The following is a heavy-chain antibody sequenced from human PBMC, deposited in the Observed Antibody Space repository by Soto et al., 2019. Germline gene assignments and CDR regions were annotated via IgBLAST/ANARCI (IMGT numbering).Heavy chain of an antibody. Sequence: GGSLRLSCAASGFTFSSYAMSWVRQAPGKGLEWVSAISGSGGSIFYADSVKGRFTISRDNSKNTLYLQMSSLRAEDTAVYYCAKGTPYANFDWLLYISTWGQGTLVTVSS. CDR1: GFTFSSYA. J-gene: IGHJ5*02. D-gene: IGHD3-9*01. CDR3: AKGTPYANFDWLLYIST. V-gene: IGHV3-23*01. CDR2: ISGSGGSI.